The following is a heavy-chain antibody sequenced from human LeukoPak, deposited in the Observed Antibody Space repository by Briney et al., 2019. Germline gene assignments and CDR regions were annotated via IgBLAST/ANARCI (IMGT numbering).Heavy chain of an antibody. V-gene: IGHV3-21*01. CDR1: GFTFSSYS. CDR3: AREVVVVPAAMRGWFDP. Sequence: PGGSLRLSCAASGFTFSSYSMNWVRQAPGKGLEWVSSISSSSSYIYYADSVKGRFTISRDNAKNSLYLQMNSLRAEDTAVYYCAREVVVVPAAMRGWFDPWGQGTLVTVSS. J-gene: IGHJ5*02. CDR2: ISSSSSYI. D-gene: IGHD2-2*01.